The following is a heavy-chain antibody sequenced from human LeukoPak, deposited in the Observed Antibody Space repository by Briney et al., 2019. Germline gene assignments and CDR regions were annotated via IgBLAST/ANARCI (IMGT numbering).Heavy chain of an antibody. V-gene: IGHV3-48*03. CDR2: ISSSGGSI. Sequence: GGSLRLSCAASGFTFSSYEMNWVRQAPGKGLEWVSYISSSGGSIYYGASVKGRFTISRDNAKNLLYLQMNSLRAEDTAVYYCARDRTWVGEPDFWGQGILVTVSS. CDR1: GFTFSSYE. J-gene: IGHJ4*02. D-gene: IGHD3/OR15-3a*01. CDR3: ARDRTWVGEPDF.